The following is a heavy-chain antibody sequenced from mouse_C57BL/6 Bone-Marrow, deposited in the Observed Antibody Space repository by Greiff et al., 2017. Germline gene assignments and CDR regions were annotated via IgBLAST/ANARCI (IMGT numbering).Heavy chain of an antibody. J-gene: IGHJ1*03. CDR3: TTLTTVVAHWYFDV. Sequence: EVQLVESGAELVRPGASVKLSCTASGFNIKDDYMHWVKQRPEQGLEWIGWIDPENGDTEYASKFQGKATITADTSSNTAYLQLSSLTSEDTAVYYCTTLTTVVAHWYFDVWGTGTTVTVSS. V-gene: IGHV14-4*01. D-gene: IGHD1-1*01. CDR1: GFNIKDDY. CDR2: IDPENGDT.